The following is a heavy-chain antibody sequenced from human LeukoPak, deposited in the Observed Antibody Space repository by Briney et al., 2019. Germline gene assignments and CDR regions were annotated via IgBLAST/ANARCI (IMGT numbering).Heavy chain of an antibody. CDR1: GFTFSSYE. J-gene: IGHJ3*02. D-gene: IGHD3-10*01. Sequence: GGSLRLSCAASGFTFSSYEMNWVRQAPGKGLEWVSYISSSGSTIYYADSVKGRFTISRDNSKNTLYLQMNSLRAEDTAVYYCARGVWFGESQGDAFDIWGQGTMVTVSS. CDR2: ISSSGSTI. CDR3: ARGVWFGESQGDAFDI. V-gene: IGHV3-48*03.